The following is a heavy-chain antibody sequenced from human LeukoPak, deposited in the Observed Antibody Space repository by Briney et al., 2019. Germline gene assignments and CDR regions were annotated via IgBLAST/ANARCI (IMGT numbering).Heavy chain of an antibody. D-gene: IGHD2-8*01. CDR2: IIPMFDAP. CDR1: GGSFSSFV. Sequence: ASVKASCKASGGSFSSFVLSWVRQAPGQGLEWMGVIIPMFDAPKYAQKFQGRVTINADDSTSTAYMELNSLKSEDTAVYFCATSFGVWGRGSLVTVSS. V-gene: IGHV1-69*01. CDR3: ATSFGV. J-gene: IGHJ4*02.